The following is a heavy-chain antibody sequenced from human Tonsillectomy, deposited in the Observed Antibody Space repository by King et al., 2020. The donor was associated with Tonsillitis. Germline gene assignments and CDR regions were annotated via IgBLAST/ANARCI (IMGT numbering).Heavy chain of an antibody. CDR3: AKCRDDYYYYGMAV. CDR2: ISYDGSNK. CDR1: GFTFSSYG. V-gene: IGHV3-30*18. Sequence: VQLVESGGGVVQPGRSLRLSCAASGFTFSSYGMHWVRQAPGKGLEWVAVISYDGSNKYYADSVKCRFTISRDNSKNTLYKQMNSLRAEDTAVYYCAKCRDDYYYYGMAVWGQGTTVTVSS. J-gene: IGHJ6*02.